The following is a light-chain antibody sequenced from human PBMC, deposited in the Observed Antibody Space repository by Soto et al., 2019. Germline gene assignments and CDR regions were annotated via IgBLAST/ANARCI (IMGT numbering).Light chain of an antibody. CDR3: QKYDSFPIN. CDR1: QDISNH. CDR2: DAS. J-gene: IGKJ5*01. V-gene: IGKV1-33*01. Sequence: DIQITQSPSSLSASVGDRVTITCQASQDISNHLNWYQQKPGKAPRLLIYDASNLETGVPSRFSGSGSGTDFTVTISSLQPEDIATYYCQKYDSFPINFGQGTRLAIK.